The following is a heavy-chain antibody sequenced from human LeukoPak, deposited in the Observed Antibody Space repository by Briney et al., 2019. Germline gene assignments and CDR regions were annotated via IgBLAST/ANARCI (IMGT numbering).Heavy chain of an antibody. CDR3: ARGTGFDP. CDR2: IYYSGST. Sequence: SETLSLTCTVSGGSISSYYWSWIRQPPGKGLEWIGYIYYSGSTNYNPSLKSRVTISVDTSKNQFSLKLTSVTAEDTAVYYCARGTGFDPWGQGTLVTVSS. J-gene: IGHJ5*02. CDR1: GGSISSYY. D-gene: IGHD4-17*01. V-gene: IGHV4-59*01.